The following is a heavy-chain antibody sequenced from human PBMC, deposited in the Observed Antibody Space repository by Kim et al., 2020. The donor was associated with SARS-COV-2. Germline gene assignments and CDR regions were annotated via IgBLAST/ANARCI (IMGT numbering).Heavy chain of an antibody. J-gene: IGHJ2*01. Sequence: YYNPSLKSRVTMSVDPSSTQFSLYLTSVTAADTAVFYCARFDPYWYFDLWGRGTLVTVSS. D-gene: IGHD3-9*01. CDR3: ARFDPYWYFDL. V-gene: IGHV4-30-2*04.